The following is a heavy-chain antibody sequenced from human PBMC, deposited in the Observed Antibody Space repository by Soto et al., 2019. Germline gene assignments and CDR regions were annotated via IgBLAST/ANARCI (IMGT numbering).Heavy chain of an antibody. CDR1: GFTFSSYG. CDR2: IWYDGSNK. J-gene: IGHJ4*02. V-gene: IGHV3-33*01. CDR3: ARDSVADGDYVAELDY. Sequence: QVQLVESGGGVVQPGRSLRLSCAASGFTFSSYGMHWVRQAPGKGLEWVAVIWYDGSNKYYADSVKGRFTICRDNSKNALYLQMNSLRGEDTAVYYCARDSVADGDYVAELDYWGQGTLVTVSS. D-gene: IGHD4-17*01.